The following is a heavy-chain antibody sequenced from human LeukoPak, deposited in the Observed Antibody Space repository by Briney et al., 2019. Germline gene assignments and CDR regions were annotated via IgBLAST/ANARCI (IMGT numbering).Heavy chain of an antibody. CDR1: GGSISSSNW. J-gene: IGHJ4*02. V-gene: IGHV4-4*02. CDR2: IYHSGST. CDR3: ARVPYCGGDCYRVFDY. D-gene: IGHD2-21*02. Sequence: PSETLSLTCAVSGGSISSSNWWSWVRQPPGKGLEWIGEIYHSGSTNYNPSLKSRVTISVDKSKNQFSLKLSSVTAADTAVYYCARVPYCGGDCYRVFDYWGQGTLVTVSS.